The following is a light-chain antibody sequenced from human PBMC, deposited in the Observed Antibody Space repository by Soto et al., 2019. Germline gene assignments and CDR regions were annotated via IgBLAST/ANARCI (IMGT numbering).Light chain of an antibody. Sequence: VAMAQTPVTLSVSPGERATLSCRASQSVSNNYLAWYQQRPGQAPRLLINDASRRATGIPDRFSGSGSGADFTLTISSLEPEDFAVYYCQQRSSWPITFGQGTRLEIK. V-gene: IGKV3D-20*02. CDR2: DAS. J-gene: IGKJ5*01. CDR1: QSVSNNY. CDR3: QQRSSWPIT.